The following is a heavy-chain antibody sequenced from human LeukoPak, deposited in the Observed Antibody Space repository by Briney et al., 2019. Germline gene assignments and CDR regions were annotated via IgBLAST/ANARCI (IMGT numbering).Heavy chain of an antibody. Sequence: PSGTLSLTCTVSGASVRSHYWSWIRQPPEKGLEWIGNVFHNGDSSFAPSLTSRVTMSVDTSKNQFSLNLNSVTAADTAVYYCASKPIVPASQGHYFDTWGQGILVTVSS. CDR2: VFHNGDS. CDR1: GASVRSHY. J-gene: IGHJ5*02. CDR3: ASKPIVPASQGHYFDT. D-gene: IGHD2-2*01. V-gene: IGHV4-59*02.